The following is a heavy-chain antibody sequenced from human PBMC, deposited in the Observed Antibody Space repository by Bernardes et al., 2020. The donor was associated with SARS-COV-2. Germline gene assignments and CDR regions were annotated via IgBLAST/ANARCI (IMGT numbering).Heavy chain of an antibody. Sequence: GESLCLSCTASGFTFSSYWMHWVRHAPGKGLLWLSQINPHGGTIRYADSVKGRFTISRDNAKNTVYLQMNSLRDEDTAVYYCARDSTTDLTLDFWGQGVPVTVSS. D-gene: IGHD7-27*01. V-gene: IGHV3-74*01. CDR3: ARDSTTDLTLDF. CDR1: GFTFSSYW. J-gene: IGHJ4*02. CDR2: INPHGGTI.